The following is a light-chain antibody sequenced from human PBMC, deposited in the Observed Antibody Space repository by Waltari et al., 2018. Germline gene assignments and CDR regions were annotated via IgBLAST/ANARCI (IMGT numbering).Light chain of an antibody. V-gene: IGKV3-20*01. CDR3: QQYGSSPYT. Sequence: EIVLTQSPGTLSLSQGERATLSCRASQSISRYLAWYQQKPGQAPRLLIYIISSRATGIPDRFSGSGSGTDFTLTISRLEPEDFAVYYCQQYGSSPYTFGQGTKLE. J-gene: IGKJ2*01. CDR2: IIS. CDR1: QSISRY.